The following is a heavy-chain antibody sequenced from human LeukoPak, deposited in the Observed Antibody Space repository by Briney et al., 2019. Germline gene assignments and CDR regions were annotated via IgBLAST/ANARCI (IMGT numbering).Heavy chain of an antibody. D-gene: IGHD3-22*01. V-gene: IGHV4-4*02. CDR2: MYLSGTT. Sequence: SEALSLTCTVSGDSINSLDLWSWVRPPPGKGLEWIGEMYLSGTTHSNPSVKSRVTISIDKSKNQFFLNLSSVTAADTAVYYCAGLVGRYSSGLYYYYFDYWGQGTLVTVSS. J-gene: IGHJ4*02. CDR3: AGLVGRYSSGLYYYYFDY. CDR1: GDSINSLDL.